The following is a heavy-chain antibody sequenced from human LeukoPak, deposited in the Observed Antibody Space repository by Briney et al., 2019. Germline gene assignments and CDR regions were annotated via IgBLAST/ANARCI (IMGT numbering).Heavy chain of an antibody. Sequence: GASVKVSCKASGYTFIAYYMFWVRQAPGQGLEWMGWTNPNSGATGHAQKFQGRVTMTRDTSISTSYMEVTGLRSDDTAVYYCASTTVPYYGMDVWGQGTTVTVSS. J-gene: IGHJ6*02. V-gene: IGHV1-2*02. CDR2: TNPNSGAT. CDR1: GYTFIAYY. D-gene: IGHD4-17*01. CDR3: ASTTVPYYGMDV.